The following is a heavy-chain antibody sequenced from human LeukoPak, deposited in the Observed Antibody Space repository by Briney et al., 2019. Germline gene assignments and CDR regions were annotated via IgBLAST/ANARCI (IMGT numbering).Heavy chain of an antibody. Sequence: GASVTVSCKASGYTFTGYYMHWVRQAPGQGLEWMGWINPNSGVTNYAQEFQGRVTLTRDTSISTAYMELSRLRSDDTAVYYCAREDSEGSQFDYWGQGTLVTVSS. J-gene: IGHJ4*02. V-gene: IGHV1-2*02. CDR3: AREDSEGSQFDY. D-gene: IGHD3/OR15-3a*01. CDR2: INPNSGVT. CDR1: GYTFTGYY.